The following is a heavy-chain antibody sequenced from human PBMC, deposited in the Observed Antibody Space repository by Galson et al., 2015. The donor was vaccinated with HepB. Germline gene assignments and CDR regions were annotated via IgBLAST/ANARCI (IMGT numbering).Heavy chain of an antibody. D-gene: IGHD3-10*01. CDR1: GFTFSSYS. V-gene: IGHV3-21*01. CDR2: ISSSSSYI. J-gene: IGHJ5*02. Sequence: SLRLSCAASGFTFSSYSMNWVRQAPGKGLEWVSSISSSSSYIYYADSVKGRFTISRDNAKNSLYLQMNSLRAEDTAVYYCARARLSGEPLYYYGLGGFDPWGQGTLVTVSS. CDR3: ARARLSGEPLYYYGLGGFDP.